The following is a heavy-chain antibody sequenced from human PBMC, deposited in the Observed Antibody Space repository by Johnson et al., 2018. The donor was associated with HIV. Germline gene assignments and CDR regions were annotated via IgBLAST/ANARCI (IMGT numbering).Heavy chain of an antibody. CDR1: GFTFSSYG. J-gene: IGHJ3*02. D-gene: IGHD6-13*01. Sequence: VQLVESGGGVVQPGRSMRLSCAASGFTFSSYGMHWVRQAPGKGLEWVAVIWYDGSNKYYADSVKGRFTISRDNSKNSLFLQMNSLRVEDTAVYYCARSGGYPNAFDMWGQGTLVTVPA. CDR2: IWYDGSNK. V-gene: IGHV3-33*01. CDR3: ARSGGYPNAFDM.